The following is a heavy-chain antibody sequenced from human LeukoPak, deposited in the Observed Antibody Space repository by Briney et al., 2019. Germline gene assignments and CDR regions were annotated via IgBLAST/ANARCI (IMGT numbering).Heavy chain of an antibody. J-gene: IGHJ5*02. D-gene: IGHD2-15*01. CDR1: GFTLSNYA. CDR2: IIGDGGNT. V-gene: IGHV3-23*01. CDR3: AKDLAGGDIVVVVAALGGNPFDP. Sequence: GGSLRFSCAASGFTLSNYARRWVRQAPGRGLEWVSAIIGDGGNTYYADSGKGRFTISRDNSKNTLYLQMNSLRAEDTAVYYCAKDLAGGDIVVVVAALGGNPFDPWGQGTLVTVSS.